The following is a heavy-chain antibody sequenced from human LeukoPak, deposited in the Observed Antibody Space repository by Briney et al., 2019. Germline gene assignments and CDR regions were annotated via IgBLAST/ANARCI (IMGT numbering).Heavy chain of an antibody. Sequence: GGSLRLSCAASGFTFSSYAMHWVRQAPGKGLEWVAVISYDGSNKYYADPVKGRFTISRDNSKNTLYLQMNSLRAEDTAVYYCARARGMIVVVDAFDIWGQGTMVTVSS. V-gene: IGHV3-30-3*01. D-gene: IGHD3-22*01. CDR2: ISYDGSNK. CDR3: ARARGMIVVVDAFDI. CDR1: GFTFSSYA. J-gene: IGHJ3*02.